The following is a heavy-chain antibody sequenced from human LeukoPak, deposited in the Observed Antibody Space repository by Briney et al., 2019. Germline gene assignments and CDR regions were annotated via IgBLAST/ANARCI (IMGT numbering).Heavy chain of an antibody. CDR3: ARATPHWFDP. CDR1: GDSVSSNSAA. Sequence: SQTLSLTCAISGDSVSSNSAAWNWITQSPSRGLEWLGGTYYRFKWNNDYAVSVKSRITINPDTAKNQFSLQLISVTPEDTAVYYCARATPHWFDPWGQGTLVTVSS. CDR2: TYYRFKWNN. J-gene: IGHJ5*02. V-gene: IGHV6-1*01.